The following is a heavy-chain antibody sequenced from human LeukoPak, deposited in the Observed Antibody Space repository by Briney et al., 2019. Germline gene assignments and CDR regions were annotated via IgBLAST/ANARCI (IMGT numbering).Heavy chain of an antibody. CDR1: GFTVSSNY. CDR3: ARGGTSGWGTSNYYGMDV. J-gene: IGHJ6*02. D-gene: IGHD6-19*01. V-gene: IGHV3-66*01. Sequence: PGGSLRLSCAASGFTVSSNYMSWVRQAPGKGLEWVSSAYSGGNSFYGDSVKGRFTIFRDNSKNTLFLQMNSLRVEDTGICFCARGGTSGWGTSNYYGMDVWGLGTTVTVAS. CDR2: AYSGGNS.